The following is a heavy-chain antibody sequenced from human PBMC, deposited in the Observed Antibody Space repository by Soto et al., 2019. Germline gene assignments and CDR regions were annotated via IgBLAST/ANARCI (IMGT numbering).Heavy chain of an antibody. J-gene: IGHJ4*02. D-gene: IGHD3-10*01. CDR2: INPSGGST. CDR1: GYTFTSYY. V-gene: IGHV1-46*01. Sequence: QVQLVQSGAEVKKPGASVKVSCKASGYTFTSYYMHWVRQAPGQGLEWMGIINPSGGSTSYAQKFQGRVTMTRDTSTSTVYMELRSLRSEDTAVYYCARGELRITMVRGVVGGDYWGQGTLVTVSS. CDR3: ARGELRITMVRGVVGGDY.